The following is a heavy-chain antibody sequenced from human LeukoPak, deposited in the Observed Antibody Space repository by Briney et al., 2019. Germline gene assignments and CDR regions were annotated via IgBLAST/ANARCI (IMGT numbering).Heavy chain of an antibody. J-gene: IGHJ4*02. CDR3: ARDRTRLQLLFYFDY. CDR1: GGTFSSYA. CDR2: IIPIFGTA. V-gene: IGHV1-69*13. Sequence: SVKVSCKASGGTFSSYAISWVRQAPGQGLEWMGGIIPIFGTANYAQKFQGRVTITADESTSTAYMELSSLRSEDTAVYYCARDRTRLQLLFYFDYWGQGTLVTVSS. D-gene: IGHD5-24*01.